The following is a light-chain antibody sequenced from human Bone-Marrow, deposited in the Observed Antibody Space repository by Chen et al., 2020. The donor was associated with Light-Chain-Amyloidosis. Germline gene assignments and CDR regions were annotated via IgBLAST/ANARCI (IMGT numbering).Light chain of an antibody. CDR2: FAS. CDR1: QNIGSS. V-gene: IGKV6-21*01. CDR3: HQSRNLPHT. Sequence: EVVLTQSPDFQSVTPKEKVTITCRASQNIGSSLHWYQQKPDQSPKLLIKFASQSFSGVPSRFSGSGSGTDFTLNINSLEAEDAATYFCHQSRNLPHTFGQGTKLEIK. J-gene: IGKJ2*01.